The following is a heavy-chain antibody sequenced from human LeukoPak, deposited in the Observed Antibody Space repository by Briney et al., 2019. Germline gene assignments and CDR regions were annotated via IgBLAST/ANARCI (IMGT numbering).Heavy chain of an antibody. V-gene: IGHV3-9*01. Sequence: GGSLRLSCATSGFIFDDYAMHWVRLVPVKGLEWVSRISWNSVSESYADSVRGRFTISRDNAENSLHLQMESLRPEDTALYFCAKDVDGSGSRFDYWGQGTLVIVS. CDR1: GFIFDDYA. CDR3: AKDVDGSGSRFDY. CDR2: ISWNSVSE. J-gene: IGHJ4*02. D-gene: IGHD3-10*01.